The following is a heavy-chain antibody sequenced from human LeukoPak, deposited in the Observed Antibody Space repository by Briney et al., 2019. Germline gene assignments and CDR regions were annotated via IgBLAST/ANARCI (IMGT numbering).Heavy chain of an antibody. D-gene: IGHD3-3*01. CDR1: GFTFSSYW. CDR3: ARRDFWSGPTFDY. Sequence: GGSLRLSCAASGFTFSSYWMSWVRQAPGKGLEWVANIKQDGSEKHYVDSVKGRFTISRDNGKKSLYLQMNSLRAEDTAVYYCARRDFWSGPTFDYWGQGTLVTVSS. CDR2: IKQDGSEK. J-gene: IGHJ4*02. V-gene: IGHV3-7*01.